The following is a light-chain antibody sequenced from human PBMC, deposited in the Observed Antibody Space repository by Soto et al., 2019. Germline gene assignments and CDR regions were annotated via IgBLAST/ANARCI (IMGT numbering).Light chain of an antibody. CDR2: RAS. CDR3: QHYNFYTWT. J-gene: IGKJ1*01. Sequence: DIQMTQSPSTLSASMGDRVTITCRASQDINIWLAWYQQKPGKAPKFLISRASILESGVPSRFSGSGSGTEFTLTISSLQPDDCATYYCQHYNFYTWTFGQGTKVELK. CDR1: QDINIW. V-gene: IGKV1-5*03.